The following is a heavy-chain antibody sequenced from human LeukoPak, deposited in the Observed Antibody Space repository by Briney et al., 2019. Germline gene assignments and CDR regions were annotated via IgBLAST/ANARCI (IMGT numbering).Heavy chain of an antibody. V-gene: IGHV1-18*04. CDR1: GYTFTSYG. CDR3: ARDWSGYCRGGSCPYYFDF. D-gene: IGHD2-15*01. J-gene: IGHJ4*02. Sequence: GASVKVSCKASGYTFTSYGISWVRQAPGQGLEWMGRISIYNGNRNYPQKFQGRVTLTTDTSTSTAYMELRSLTSDDTAVYYCARDWSGYCRGGSCPYYFDFWGQGTLVTVSS. CDR2: ISIYNGNR.